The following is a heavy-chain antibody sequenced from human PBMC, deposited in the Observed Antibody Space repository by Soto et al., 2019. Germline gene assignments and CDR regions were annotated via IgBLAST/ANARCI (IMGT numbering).Heavy chain of an antibody. CDR1: GYTFTSYG. V-gene: IGHV1-18*01. J-gene: IGHJ4*02. CDR3: ARDPDCSSTSCPPDY. D-gene: IGHD2-2*01. Sequence: ASVKVSCKASGYTFTSYGISWVRQAPGQGLEWMGWISAYNGNTNYADSVKGRFTISRDNSKNTLYLQMNSLRAEDTAVYYCARDPDCSSTSCPPDYWGQGTLVTVSS. CDR2: ISAYNGNT.